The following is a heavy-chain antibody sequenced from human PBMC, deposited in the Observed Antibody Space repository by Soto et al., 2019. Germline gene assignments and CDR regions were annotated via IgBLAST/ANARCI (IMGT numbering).Heavy chain of an antibody. Sequence: QVQLQESGPGLVKPSETLSLTCTVSGGSISSNFWSWVRQPAGKGLEWIGRVYSSGATHYNPSLKSRVTMSVDSSKNQFSLNLISVTAADTAVYFCARGPPFGYWGQGTLVTVSS. V-gene: IGHV4-4*07. J-gene: IGHJ4*02. CDR3: ARGPPFGY. CDR2: VYSSGAT. CDR1: GGSISSNF.